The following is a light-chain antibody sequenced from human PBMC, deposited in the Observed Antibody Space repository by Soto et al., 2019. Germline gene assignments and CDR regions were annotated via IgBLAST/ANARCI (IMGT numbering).Light chain of an antibody. V-gene: IGKV1-39*01. CDR2: AAS. J-gene: IGKJ5*01. CDR1: QNISNY. CDR3: QQSYSTPPIT. Sequence: DIQMTQSPSSLSASVGDRVTITCRATQNISNYLNWYQQKPGKAPQVLIYAASSLQSGVPSRFSGSGSGTDFTLTISSLQPEDFATYYCQQSYSTPPITFGQGTRLEIK.